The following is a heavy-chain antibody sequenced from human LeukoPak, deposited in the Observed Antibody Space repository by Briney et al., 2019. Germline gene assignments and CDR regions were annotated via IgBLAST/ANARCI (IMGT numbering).Heavy chain of an antibody. D-gene: IGHD3-22*01. CDR3: AKYYYDSSRQGMDV. J-gene: IGHJ6*02. V-gene: IGHV3-23*01. CDR2: IVGSGEST. CDR1: GFTFRSYS. Sequence: GGSLRLSCVGSGFTFRSYSLIWVRQAPGKGLEWVSAIVGSGESTYYADSVKGRFTISRDNSKNTLYLLMNSLTAEDTALYYCAKYYYDSSRQGMDVWGQGTTVTVSS.